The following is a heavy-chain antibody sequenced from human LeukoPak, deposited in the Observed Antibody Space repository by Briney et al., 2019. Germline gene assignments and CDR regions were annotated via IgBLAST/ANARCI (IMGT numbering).Heavy chain of an antibody. CDR1: GGSISSGGYY. CDR2: IYYSGST. D-gene: IGHD5-24*01. Sequence: SETLSLTCTVSGGSISSGGYYWSWIRQHPGKGLEWIGYIYYSGSTYYNPSLKSRVTISVDTSKNQFTLKLSSVTAADTAVYYCARGSDGYNWGYFDYWGQGTLVAVSS. V-gene: IGHV4-31*03. CDR3: ARGSDGYNWGYFDY. J-gene: IGHJ4*02.